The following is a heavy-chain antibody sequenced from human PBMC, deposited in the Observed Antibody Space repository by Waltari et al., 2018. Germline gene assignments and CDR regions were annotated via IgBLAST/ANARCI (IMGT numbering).Heavy chain of an antibody. CDR3: PYCSGGSCSFFDI. J-gene: IGHJ3*02. CDR1: GYSISSGYY. D-gene: IGHD2-15*01. Sequence: QVQLQESGPGLVKPSETLSLTCAVSGYSISSGYYWGWIRQPPGKGLEWIGSIYHSGSTYYNPSLKSRVTISVDTSKNQFSRKLSSVTAADTAVYYCPYCSGGSCSFFDIWGQGTMVTVSS. CDR2: IYHSGST. V-gene: IGHV4-38-2*01.